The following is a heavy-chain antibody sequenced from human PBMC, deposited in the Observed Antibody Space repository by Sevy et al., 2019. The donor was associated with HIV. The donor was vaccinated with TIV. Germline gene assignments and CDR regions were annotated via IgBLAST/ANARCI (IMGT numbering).Heavy chain of an antibody. CDR2: TYYRSKWYN. D-gene: IGHD3-3*01. Sequence: SQTLSLTCVISGDSVSSNSAAWNWIRQSPSRGLEWLGRTYYRSKWYNDYAVSVKSRITINPDTSKNQFSLQLNSVTPEDTAVYYCARVYYDFWSGYYGVDVWGQGTTVTVSS. CDR3: ARVYYDFWSGYYGVDV. CDR1: GDSVSSNSAA. V-gene: IGHV6-1*01. J-gene: IGHJ6*02.